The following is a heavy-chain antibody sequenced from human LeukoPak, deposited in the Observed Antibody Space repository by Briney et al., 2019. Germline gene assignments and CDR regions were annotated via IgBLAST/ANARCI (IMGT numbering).Heavy chain of an antibody. D-gene: IGHD5-24*01. V-gene: IGHV4-34*01. CDR2: INHSGST. CDR3: ARGDRGSPRERYYYYMDV. Sequence: SETLSLTCAVYGGSFSGYYWSWIRQPPGKGLEWIGEINHSGSTNYNPSLKSRVTISVDTSKNQFSLKLSSVTAVDTAVYYCARGDRGSPRERYYYYMDVWGKGTTVTVSS. CDR1: GGSFSGYY. J-gene: IGHJ6*03.